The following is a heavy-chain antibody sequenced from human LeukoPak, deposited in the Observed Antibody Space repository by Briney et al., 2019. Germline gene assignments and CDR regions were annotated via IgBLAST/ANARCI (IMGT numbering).Heavy chain of an antibody. CDR1: GFTFSSYA. CDR2: ISYDGSNK. J-gene: IGHJ4*02. CDR3: VREGGIAEAVASSYFDY. D-gene: IGHD6-13*01. Sequence: GGSLRLSCAASGFTFSSYAMHWVRQAPGKGLEWVAVISYDGSNKYYADSVKGRFTISRDNSKNTLYLQMNSLRAAGTPVYDCVREGGIAEAVASSYFDYWGQGTLVTVSS. V-gene: IGHV3-30*04.